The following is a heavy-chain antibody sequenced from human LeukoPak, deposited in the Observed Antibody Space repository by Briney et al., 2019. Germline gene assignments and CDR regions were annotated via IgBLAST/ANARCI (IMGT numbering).Heavy chain of an antibody. V-gene: IGHV1-69*13. CDR2: IIPIFGTA. Sequence: SVKVSCKGSGGTFSSYAISWVRQAPGQGLEWMGGIIPIFGTANYAQKFQGRVTITADESTSTAYMELSSLRSEDTAVYYCARAILGYCSSSSCYIYYYYYMDVWGKGTTVTVS. CDR3: ARAILGYCSSSSCYIYYYYYMDV. D-gene: IGHD2-2*02. J-gene: IGHJ6*03. CDR1: GGTFSSYA.